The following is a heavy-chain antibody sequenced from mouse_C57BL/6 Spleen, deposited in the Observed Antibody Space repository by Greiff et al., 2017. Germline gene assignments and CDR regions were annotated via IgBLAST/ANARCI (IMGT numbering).Heavy chain of an antibody. J-gene: IGHJ4*01. Sequence: QVQLQQSGAELVRPGASVTLSCKASGYTFTDYEMHWVKQTPVHGLEWIGAIDPETGGTAYNQKFKGKAILTADKSSSTAYMELRSLTSEDSAVYYCTRSPYGNYEAMDYWGQGTSVTVSS. D-gene: IGHD2-1*01. CDR1: GYTFTDYE. CDR2: IDPETGGT. V-gene: IGHV1-15*01. CDR3: TRSPYGNYEAMDY.